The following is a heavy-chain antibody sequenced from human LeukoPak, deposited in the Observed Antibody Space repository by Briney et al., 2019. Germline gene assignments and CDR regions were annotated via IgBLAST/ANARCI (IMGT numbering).Heavy chain of an antibody. D-gene: IGHD5-12*01. CDR1: GFTFSNYD. V-gene: IGHV3-21*01. J-gene: IGHJ4*02. CDR2: ISSSSSYI. CDR3: ARGEEKTTITALDS. Sequence: GGSLRLSCAASGFTFSNYDMHWVRQAPGKGLEWVSAISSSSSYIYYADSIKGRFTISRDNAENSLYLQMNSLRAVDTAVYFCARGEEKTTITALDSWGQGTLVTVSS.